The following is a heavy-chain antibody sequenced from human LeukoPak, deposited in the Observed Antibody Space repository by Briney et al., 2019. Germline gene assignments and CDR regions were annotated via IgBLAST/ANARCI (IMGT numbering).Heavy chain of an antibody. D-gene: IGHD2-2*01. Sequence: ASVKVSCKASGYTFTSYDINWVRQATGQGLEWMGWMNPNSGNTAYAQKFQGRVTMTRDTSINTAYMELSSLTYEDTAVYYCARDCSTAGFDYWGQGTLVTVSS. CDR3: ARDCSTAGFDY. CDR2: MNPNSGNT. CDR1: GYTFTSYD. J-gene: IGHJ4*02. V-gene: IGHV1-8*01.